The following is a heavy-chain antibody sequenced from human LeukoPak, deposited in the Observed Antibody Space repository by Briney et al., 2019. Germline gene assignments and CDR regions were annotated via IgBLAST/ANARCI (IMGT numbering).Heavy chain of an antibody. Sequence: SVKVSCKASGGTVSSYAISWVRQAPGQGLEWMGGIIPIFGTANYAQKFQGRVTITADESTSTAYMELSSLRSEDTAVYYCARPYSSSDYYYYGMDVWGQGTTVTVSS. CDR3: ARPYSSSDYYYYGMDV. D-gene: IGHD6-6*01. CDR2: IIPIFGTA. CDR1: GGTVSSYA. V-gene: IGHV1-69*13. J-gene: IGHJ6*02.